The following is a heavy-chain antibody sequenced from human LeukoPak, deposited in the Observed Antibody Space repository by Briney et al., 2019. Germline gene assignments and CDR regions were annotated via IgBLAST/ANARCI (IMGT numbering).Heavy chain of an antibody. CDR3: ARDVVYLLRAAFDN. Sequence: PSETLSLTCTVSGGSISSADYYWSWIRQPPGKGLEWIGSIYYSGSTYYNPSLKSRVTISVDTSKNQFSLKLSSVTAADTAVYYCARDVVYLLRAAFDNGGQGTMVTVSS. J-gene: IGHJ3*02. V-gene: IGHV4-30-4*01. CDR2: IYYSGST. CDR1: GGSISSADYY. D-gene: IGHD2-21*01.